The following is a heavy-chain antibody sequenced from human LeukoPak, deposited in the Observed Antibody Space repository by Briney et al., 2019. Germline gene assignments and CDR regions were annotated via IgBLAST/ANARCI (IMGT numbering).Heavy chain of an antibody. J-gene: IGHJ3*02. CDR2: ISAYNGNT. CDR1: GYTFTSYG. D-gene: IGHD3-10*01. CDR3: ARAPRLYYYGSGSHDAFDI. Sequence: ASVKVSCKASGYTFTSYGISWVRQAPGQGLEWMGWISAYNGNTNYAQKLQGRVTMTTDTSTSTAYMELRSLRSEDTAVYYCARAPRLYYYGSGSHDAFDIWGQGTMVTVSS. V-gene: IGHV1-18*01.